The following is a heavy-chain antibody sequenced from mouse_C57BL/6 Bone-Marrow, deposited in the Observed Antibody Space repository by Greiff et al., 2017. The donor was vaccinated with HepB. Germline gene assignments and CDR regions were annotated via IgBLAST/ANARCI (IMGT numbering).Heavy chain of an antibody. Sequence: VKLQQSGAELMKPGASVKLSCKATGYTFTGYWIEWVKQRPGHGLEWIGEILPGSGSTNYNEKFKGKATFTADTSSNTAYMQLSSLTTEDSAIYYCARNGHYYGSSYDWYFDVWGTGTTVTVSS. CDR1: GYTFTGYW. CDR3: ARNGHYYGSSYDWYFDV. V-gene: IGHV1-9*01. CDR2: ILPGSGST. D-gene: IGHD1-1*01. J-gene: IGHJ1*03.